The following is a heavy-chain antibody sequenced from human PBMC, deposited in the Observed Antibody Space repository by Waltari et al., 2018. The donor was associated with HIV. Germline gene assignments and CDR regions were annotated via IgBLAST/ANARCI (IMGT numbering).Heavy chain of an antibody. D-gene: IGHD6-13*01. J-gene: IGHJ6*02. CDR3: VRGYAAAAPYYGLDV. CDR2: VNHVGSA. V-gene: IGHV4-34*02. CDR1: GGSFSGYY. Sequence: VRLESWGTGPLKPSETLSLSCSVYGGSFSGYYWSWIRQFPERGLEWIAEVNHVGSAKYNPSLESRVSISVDTSKKQFYLKVRSVTAADTAVYYCVRGYAAAAPYYGLDVWGQGTAVSVS.